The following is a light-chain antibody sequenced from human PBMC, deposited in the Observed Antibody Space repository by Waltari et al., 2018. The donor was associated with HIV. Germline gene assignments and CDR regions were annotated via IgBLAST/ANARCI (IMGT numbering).Light chain of an antibody. CDR3: SSYTGSDTLLGV. CDR1: SSAVGAYNY. J-gene: IGLJ1*01. Sequence: QSALTQPASVSGSPGQSISISCTGTSSAVGAYNYVSLYQQPPGQAPKLIIYDVNYRPSGISSRFSGSKSGNTASLTISGLQAEDEADYYCSSYTGSDTLLGVFGTGTKVTVL. V-gene: IGLV2-14*01. CDR2: DVN.